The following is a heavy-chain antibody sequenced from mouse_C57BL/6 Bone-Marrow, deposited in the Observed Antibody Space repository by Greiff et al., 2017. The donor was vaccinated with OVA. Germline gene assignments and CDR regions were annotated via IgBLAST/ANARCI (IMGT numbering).Heavy chain of an antibody. V-gene: IGHV1-81*01. D-gene: IGHD1-1*02. Sequence: VQLQQSGAELARPGASVKLSCTASGYTFTSYGISWVKQRTGQGLEWIGEIYPRSGNTYYNEKFKGKATLTADKSSSTAYMELRSLTSEDSAVYFCARKIYGPWFAYWGQGTLVTVSA. CDR2: IYPRSGNT. CDR3: ARKIYGPWFAY. J-gene: IGHJ3*01. CDR1: GYTFTSYG.